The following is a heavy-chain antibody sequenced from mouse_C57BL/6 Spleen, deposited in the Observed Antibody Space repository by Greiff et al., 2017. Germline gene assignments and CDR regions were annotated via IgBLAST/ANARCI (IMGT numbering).Heavy chain of an antibody. CDR2: INPGSGGT. J-gene: IGHJ2*01. CDR3: ARGPLGLDY. CDR1: GYAFTNYL. V-gene: IGHV1-54*01. D-gene: IGHD6-1*01. Sequence: VQLQQSGAELVRPGTSVKVSCKASGYAFTNYLIEWVKQRPGQGLEWIGVINPGSGGTNYNEKFKGKATLTADKSSSSAYMQLSSLTSEDSAVYFCARGPLGLDYWGQGTTLTVSS.